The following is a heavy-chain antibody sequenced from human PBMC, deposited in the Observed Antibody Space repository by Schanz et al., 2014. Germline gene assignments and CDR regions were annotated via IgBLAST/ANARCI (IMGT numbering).Heavy chain of an antibody. CDR3: AREPLSGYNWFDP. Sequence: QVQLQESGPGLVKPSQTLSLTCIVSGGSISSGTYYWSWLRQPAGKGLEWIGRIYTSGSTNYNPSLKSRVTISLDPSKNKFSLNMDSLTAADTAVYYCAREPLSGYNWFDPWGQGSLVTVSS. CDR1: GGSISSGTYY. D-gene: IGHD6-25*01. CDR2: IYTSGST. V-gene: IGHV4-61*02. J-gene: IGHJ5*02.